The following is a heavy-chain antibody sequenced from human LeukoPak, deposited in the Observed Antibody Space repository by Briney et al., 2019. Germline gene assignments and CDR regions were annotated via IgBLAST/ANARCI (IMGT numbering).Heavy chain of an antibody. Sequence: GGSLRLSCAASGFTFSDYWMNWVRQAPGKGLEWVVNIEQDGGEKNYVDSVKGRFTISRDNAKNSLYLQMNSLRAEDTAVYYCAGGLGWLIDYWGQGTLVTVSS. CDR1: GFTFSDYW. D-gene: IGHD2-15*01. CDR3: AGGLGWLIDY. V-gene: IGHV3-7*04. CDR2: IEQDGGEK. J-gene: IGHJ4*02.